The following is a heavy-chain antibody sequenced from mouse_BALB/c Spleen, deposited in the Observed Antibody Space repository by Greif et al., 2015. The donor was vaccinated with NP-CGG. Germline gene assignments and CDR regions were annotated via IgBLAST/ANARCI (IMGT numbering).Heavy chain of an antibody. J-gene: IGHJ4*01. CDR3: TREGTTVVADAMDY. CDR2: IDPSDSYT. V-gene: IGHV1S127*01. CDR1: GYTFTSYW. Sequence: QVQLQQSGAELVKPGASVKMSCKASGYTFTSYWMHWVKQRPGQGLEWIGVIDPSDSYTSYNQKFKGKATLTVDTSSSTAYMQLSSLTSEDSAVYYCTREGTTVVADAMDYWGQGTSVTVSS. D-gene: IGHD1-1*01.